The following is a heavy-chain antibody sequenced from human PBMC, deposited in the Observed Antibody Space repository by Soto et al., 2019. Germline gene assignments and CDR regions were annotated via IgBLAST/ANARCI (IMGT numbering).Heavy chain of an antibody. Sequence: EVQLLESGGGLVQPGGSLRLSCAASGFTFSSYAMSWVGQAPGKGLEWVSAIGGSGGSTYYADSVKGRFTISRDNSKNTLYLQMNSLRAEDTAVYYCASRGAGPGGDYWGQGTLVTVSS. CDR2: IGGSGGST. V-gene: IGHV3-23*01. CDR3: ASRGAGPGGDY. J-gene: IGHJ4*02. D-gene: IGHD6-19*01. CDR1: GFTFSSYA.